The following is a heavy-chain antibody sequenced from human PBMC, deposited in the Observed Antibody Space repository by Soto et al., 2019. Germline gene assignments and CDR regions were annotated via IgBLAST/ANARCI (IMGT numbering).Heavy chain of an antibody. CDR1: GGTFSSDA. Sequence: SVKVSCKASGGTFSSDAISWVRQAPGQGLEWMGGIIPIFGTANYAQKFQGRVTITADKSTSTAYMELSSLRSEDTAVYYCARDRDSSTFGVGYYYYGMDVWGQGTTVTVSS. CDR3: ARDRDSSTFGVGYYYYGMDV. J-gene: IGHJ6*02. V-gene: IGHV1-69*06. D-gene: IGHD6-13*01. CDR2: IIPIFGTA.